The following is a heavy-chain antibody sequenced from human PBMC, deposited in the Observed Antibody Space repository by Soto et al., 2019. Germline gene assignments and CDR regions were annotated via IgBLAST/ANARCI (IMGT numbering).Heavy chain of an antibody. D-gene: IGHD6-19*01. V-gene: IGHV4-34*01. J-gene: IGHJ5*02. Sequence: SETLSLTCAVYGGSFSDYYWSWIRQSPGKGLEWIGEINHRGSTNYNPSLKSRVTILVHTSKNQFSLKLSSVTVADTAVYYCAGGPFTGITVAGAWFDPWGHGTLVTVSS. CDR2: INHRGST. CDR1: GGSFSDYY. CDR3: AGGPFTGITVAGAWFDP.